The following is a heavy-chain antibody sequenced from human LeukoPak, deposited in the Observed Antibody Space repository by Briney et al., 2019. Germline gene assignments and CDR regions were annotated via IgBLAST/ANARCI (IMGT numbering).Heavy chain of an antibody. J-gene: IGHJ6*02. V-gene: IGHV4-59*01. CDR2: IYYSGST. D-gene: IGHD4-17*01. CDR3: ARDGYGDDQDPRYYYYGTDV. CDR1: GGSISSYY. Sequence: KPSETLSLTCTVSGGSISSYYWSWIRQPPGKGLEWIGYIYYSGSTNYNPSLKSRVTISVDTSKNQFSLKRSSVTAADTAVYYCARDGYGDDQDPRYYYYGTDVWGQGTTVTVSS.